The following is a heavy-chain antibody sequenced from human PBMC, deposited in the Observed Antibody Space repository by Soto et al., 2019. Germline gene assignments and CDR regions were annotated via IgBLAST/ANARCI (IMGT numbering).Heavy chain of an antibody. Sequence: GASVTVSCKASGYTFTSYGISWVRQAPGKGLEWMGWISAYNGNTNYAQKLQGRVTMTTDTSTSTAYMELRSLRSDDTAVYYCARDTGGYSGSYYDYYYYGMDVWGQGTTVTV. J-gene: IGHJ6*02. D-gene: IGHD1-26*01. CDR3: ARDTGGYSGSYYDYYYYGMDV. CDR2: ISAYNGNT. V-gene: IGHV1-18*01. CDR1: GYTFTSYG.